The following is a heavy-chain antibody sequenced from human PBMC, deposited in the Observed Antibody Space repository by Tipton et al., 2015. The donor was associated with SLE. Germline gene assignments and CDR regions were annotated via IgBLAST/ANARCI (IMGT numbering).Heavy chain of an antibody. J-gene: IGHJ3*02. CDR3: ARHWYSDYANDAFDT. D-gene: IGHD5-12*01. V-gene: IGHV4-39*07. CDR1: GGSISSSSYY. CDR2: IYYSGST. Sequence: TLSLTCTVSGGSISSSSYYWGWIRQPPGKGLEWIGSIYYSGSTYYNPSLKSRVTISVDTSKNQFSLKLSSVTAADTAVYYCARHWYSDYANDAFDTWGQGTMVTVSS.